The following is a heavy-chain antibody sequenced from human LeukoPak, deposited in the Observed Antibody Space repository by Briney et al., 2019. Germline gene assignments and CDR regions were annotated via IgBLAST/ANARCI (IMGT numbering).Heavy chain of an antibody. CDR3: AREPYDSSGQPRSGFDY. Sequence: QSGGSLRLSCAASGFTVSSNYMSWVRQAPGKGLEWVSVIYSGGSTYYADSVKGRFTISRDNSKNTLYLQMNSLRAEDTAVYYCAREPYDSSGQPRSGFDYWGQGTLVTVSS. CDR1: GFTVSSNY. D-gene: IGHD3-22*01. V-gene: IGHV3-53*01. CDR2: IYSGGST. J-gene: IGHJ4*02.